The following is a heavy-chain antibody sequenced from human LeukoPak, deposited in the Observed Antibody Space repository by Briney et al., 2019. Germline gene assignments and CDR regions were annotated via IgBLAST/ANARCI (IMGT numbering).Heavy chain of an antibody. CDR3: ARDGGIVGATRYYYYMDV. CDR2: IKQDGSEK. V-gene: IGHV3-7*01. Sequence: QPGGSLRLSCAASGFTFSSNWMSWVRQAPGKGLEWVANIKQDGSEKYYVDSVKGRFTISRDNAKNSLYLQMNSLRAEDTAVYYCARDGGIVGATRYYYYMDVWGKGTTVTVSS. CDR1: GFTFSSNW. J-gene: IGHJ6*03. D-gene: IGHD1-26*01.